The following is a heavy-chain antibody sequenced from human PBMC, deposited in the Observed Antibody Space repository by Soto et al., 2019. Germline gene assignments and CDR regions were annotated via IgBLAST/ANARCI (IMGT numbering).Heavy chain of an antibody. D-gene: IGHD3-10*01. V-gene: IGHV1-46*01. J-gene: IGHJ5*02. CDR2: INPRGFFT. Sequence: ASVKVSCKASGYTFTSYNIHWVRQAPGQGLEWVGMINPRGFFTTYAQKFRGRVTMTGDTSTSVVYMELTKLRSEDTAVYYCARAARRLGELFWFDHWGQGTLVTVSS. CDR1: GYTFTSYN. CDR3: ARAARRLGELFWFDH.